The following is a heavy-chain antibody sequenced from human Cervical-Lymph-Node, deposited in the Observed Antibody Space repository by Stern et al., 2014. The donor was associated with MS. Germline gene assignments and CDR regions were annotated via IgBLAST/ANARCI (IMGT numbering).Heavy chain of an antibody. V-gene: IGHV4-59*01. CDR1: GGSIRSYY. D-gene: IGHD4-17*01. Sequence: VQLLESGPGLVKPSETLSLTCTVSGGSIRSYYWSWIRQPPGKGLEWIGYVYHSGYTNYNPSLKSRVTISVDTSKNQFSLNLNSVTAADTAVYYCSRGGEMTTVTEFHYWGQGILVTVSS. J-gene: IGHJ4*02. CDR3: SRGGEMTTVTEFHY. CDR2: VYHSGYT.